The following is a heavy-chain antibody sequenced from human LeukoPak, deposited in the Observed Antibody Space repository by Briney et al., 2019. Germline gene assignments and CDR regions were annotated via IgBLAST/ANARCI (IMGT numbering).Heavy chain of an antibody. J-gene: IGHJ5*02. CDR1: GGSISSSSYY. D-gene: IGHD3-22*01. CDR3: ARASYYDSSGYPGRFDP. V-gene: IGHV4-39*07. CDR2: IYHSGST. Sequence: SETLSLTCTVSGGSISSSSYYWGWIRQPPGKGLEWIGKIYHSGSTNYNPSLKSRVTISVDKSKNQFSLKLSSVTAADTAVYYCARASYYDSSGYPGRFDPWGQGTLVTVSS.